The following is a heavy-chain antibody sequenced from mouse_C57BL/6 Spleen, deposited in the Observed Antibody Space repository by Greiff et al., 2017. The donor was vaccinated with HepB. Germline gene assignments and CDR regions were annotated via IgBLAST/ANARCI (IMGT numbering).Heavy chain of an antibody. V-gene: IGHV1-9*01. D-gene: IGHD1-1*01. CDR1: GYTFTGYW. CDR2: ILPGSGST. J-gene: IGHJ4*01. CDR3: AGRGFITTVVAPGDY. Sequence: QVQLQQSGAELMKPGASVKLSCKASGYTFTGYWIEWVKQRPGHGLEWIGEILPGSGSTNYNEKFKGKATFTADSSSNTAYMQLSSLTTEDSAIYYCAGRGFITTVVAPGDYWGQGTSVTVSS.